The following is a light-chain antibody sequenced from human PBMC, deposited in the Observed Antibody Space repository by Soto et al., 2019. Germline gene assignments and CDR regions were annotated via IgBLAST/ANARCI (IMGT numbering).Light chain of an antibody. Sequence: ERVRTKSNTTLSVAPRERAPPSCRASQSVGSNLAWYQQKPGQAPRLLIYAASTRATGIPARFSGSGSGTEFTLTISSLQSEDFAVYYCQQYDNWSFGQGTRLEI. CDR3: QQYDNWS. CDR2: AAS. V-gene: IGKV3-15*01. CDR1: QSVGSN. J-gene: IGKJ5*01.